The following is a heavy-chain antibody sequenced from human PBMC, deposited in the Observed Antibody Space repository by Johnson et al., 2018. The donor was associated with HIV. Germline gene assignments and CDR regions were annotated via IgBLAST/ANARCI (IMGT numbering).Heavy chain of an antibody. CDR1: GLSFNSYV. CDR2: ISYDGTKI. D-gene: IGHD3-10*01. CDR3: ARGGPLTMVQDALDT. Sequence: QVQLVESGGGVVQPRRSLRLSCVASGLSFNSYVMHWVRQAPGKGLQWVAVISYDGTKIHYTDSVKGRFTISRDNSKNTFYLQMNSLTAEDTAVYFCARGGPLTMVQDALDTCGQGTMVIVSA. J-gene: IGHJ3*02. V-gene: IGHV3-30*04.